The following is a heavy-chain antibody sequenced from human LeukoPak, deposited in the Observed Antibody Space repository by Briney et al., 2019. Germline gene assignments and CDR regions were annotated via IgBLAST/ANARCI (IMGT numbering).Heavy chain of an antibody. CDR3: TADLPGVTTNYGVDF. CDR2: VKSKADGGTI. D-gene: IGHD4-17*01. Sequence: PGGSLRLSCEASGLSFNDAWRNWVRQAPGTGLEGGGRVKSKADGGTIDYAAPVKGRFTISTDDSKTTLYVQMNSLKTEDTAVYYCTADLPGVTTNYGVDFWGQGTTVTVSS. CDR1: GLSFNDAW. J-gene: IGHJ6*02. V-gene: IGHV3-15*01.